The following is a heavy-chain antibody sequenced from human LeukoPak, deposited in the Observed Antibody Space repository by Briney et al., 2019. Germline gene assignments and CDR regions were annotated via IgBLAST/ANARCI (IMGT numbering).Heavy chain of an antibody. V-gene: IGHV3-21*04. CDR3: AKGPSTVTTRGYLDY. D-gene: IGHD4-17*01. J-gene: IGHJ4*02. CDR2: ISSSSDV. Sequence: PGGSLRLSCAASGFTFSRFSMNWVRQAPGKGLEWVSSISSSSDVYYADSLKGRFTISRDKSKNTMYLQMNSLRDEDTAVYYCAKGPSTVTTRGYLDYWGQGTLVTVSS. CDR1: GFTFSRFS.